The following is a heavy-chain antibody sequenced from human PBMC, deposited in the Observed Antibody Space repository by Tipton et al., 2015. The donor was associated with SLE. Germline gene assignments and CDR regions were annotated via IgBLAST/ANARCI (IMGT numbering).Heavy chain of an antibody. Sequence: TLSLTCTVSGGSISSYYWSWIRQPPGKGLEWIGYIYYSGSTNYNPSLKSRVTISVDTSKNQFSLKLSSVTAADTAVYYCAREAYDWGSYFVDSWGQGTLVSVSS. CDR1: GGSISSYY. V-gene: IGHV4-59*01. CDR2: IYYSGST. D-gene: IGHD7-27*01. J-gene: IGHJ5*01. CDR3: AREAYDWGSYFVDS.